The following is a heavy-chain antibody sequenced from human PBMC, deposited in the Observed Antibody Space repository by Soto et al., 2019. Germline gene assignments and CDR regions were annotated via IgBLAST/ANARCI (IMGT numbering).Heavy chain of an antibody. CDR2: INSDGSST. V-gene: IGHV3-74*01. CDR3: AREEFRLMAPNDRTCSDY. J-gene: IGHJ4*02. CDR1: GFTFSSYW. Sequence: GGSLRLSCAASGFTFSSYWMHWVRQAPGKGLVWVSRINSDGSSTSYADSVKGRFTISRDNAKNTLYLQMNSLRAEDTAVYYCAREEFRLMAPNDRTCSDYWGQATLVTVPS. D-gene: IGHD2-8*01.